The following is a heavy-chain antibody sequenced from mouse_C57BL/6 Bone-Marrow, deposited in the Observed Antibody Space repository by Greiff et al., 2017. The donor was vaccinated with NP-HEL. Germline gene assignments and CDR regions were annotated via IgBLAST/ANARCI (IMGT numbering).Heavy chain of an antibody. V-gene: IGHV1-81*01. Sequence: QVQLQQSGAELARPGASVKLSCKASGYTFTSYGISWVKQRTGQGLEWIGEIYPRSGNTYYNEKFKGKATLTADKSSSTAYMELRSLTSEDSAVYFCAGWLLRGLFAYGGKGTLATVSA. CDR1: GYTFTSYG. CDR3: AGWLLRGLFAY. D-gene: IGHD2-3*01. CDR2: IYPRSGNT. J-gene: IGHJ3*01.